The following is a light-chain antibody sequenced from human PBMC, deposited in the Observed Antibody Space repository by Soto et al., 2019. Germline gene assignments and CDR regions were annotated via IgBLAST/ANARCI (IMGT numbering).Light chain of an antibody. CDR2: SDD. J-gene: IGLJ3*02. V-gene: IGLV1-44*01. CDR1: NSNIGRYS. Sequence: QSALTQPPSLSGTPGQRVTISCSGSNSNIGRYSVNWYQHLPGTAPKLLIYSDDERPSGVPDRFSGSKSGTSASLAISGLQSEDEAEYYCAAWDDNLNGPVFGGGTKLTVL. CDR3: AAWDDNLNGPV.